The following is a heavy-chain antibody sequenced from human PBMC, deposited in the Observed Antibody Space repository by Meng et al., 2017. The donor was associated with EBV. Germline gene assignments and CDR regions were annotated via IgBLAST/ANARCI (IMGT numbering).Heavy chain of an antibody. CDR2: IYWDDDK. D-gene: IGHD1-26*01. J-gene: IGHJ4*02. CDR3: AHSRVGATEFDY. Sequence: ITMNEAGPTMVKPTQTLTMTCRVSGFSLSTSVVGVCWIRQPPGKALEWLALIYWDDDKRYSPSLKSRLTITKDTSKNQVVLTMTNMDPVDTATYYCAHSRVGATEFDYWGQGTLVTVSS. CDR1: GFSLSTSVVG. V-gene: IGHV2-5*02.